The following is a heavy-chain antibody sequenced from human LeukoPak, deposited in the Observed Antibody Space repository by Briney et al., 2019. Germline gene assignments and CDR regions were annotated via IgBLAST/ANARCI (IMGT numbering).Heavy chain of an antibody. D-gene: IGHD3-3*01. J-gene: IGHJ3*02. V-gene: IGHV4-34*01. CDR1: GGSFSGYY. CDR3: ARGPAFHDFWSGYEEKHSAFDI. Sequence: PSETLSLTCAVYGGSFSGYYWSWIRQPPGKGLEWIGEINHSGSTNYNPSLKSRVTISVDTSKNQFSLKLSSVTAADTAVYYCARGPAFHDFWSGYEEKHSAFDIWGQGTMVTVSS. CDR2: INHSGST.